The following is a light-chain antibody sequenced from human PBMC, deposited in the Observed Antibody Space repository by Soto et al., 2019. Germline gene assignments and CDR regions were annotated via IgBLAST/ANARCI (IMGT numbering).Light chain of an antibody. Sequence: DIQMTQSPSTLSASVGDRVTITCRASQSISSWLAWYQQKPGKAPKLLIYKASSLESGVPSRFSGSGSGTEFTLTIRSLQPDDFATYYCQQYDNYPITFGPGTKVDIK. J-gene: IGKJ3*01. CDR2: KAS. V-gene: IGKV1-5*03. CDR1: QSISSW. CDR3: QQYDNYPIT.